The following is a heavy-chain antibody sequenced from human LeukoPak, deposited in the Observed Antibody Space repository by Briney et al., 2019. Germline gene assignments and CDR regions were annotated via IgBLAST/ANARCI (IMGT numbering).Heavy chain of an antibody. Sequence: SETLSLTCTVSGGSISSGGYYWSWIRQHPGKGLEWIGYIYYSGSTYYNPSLKSRVTISVDTSKNQFSLKLSSVTAADTAVYYCARTRRGVINYWGQGTLVTVSS. CDR1: GGSISSGGYY. CDR2: IYYSGST. D-gene: IGHD3-10*01. V-gene: IGHV4-31*03. J-gene: IGHJ4*02. CDR3: ARTRRGVINY.